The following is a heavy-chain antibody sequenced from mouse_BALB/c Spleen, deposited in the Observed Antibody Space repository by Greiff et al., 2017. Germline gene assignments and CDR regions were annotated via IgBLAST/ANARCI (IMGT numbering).Heavy chain of an antibody. V-gene: IGHV5-12-1*01. CDR2: ISSGGGST. Sequence: EVKLVESGGGLVKPGGSLKLSCAASGFAFSSYDMSWVRQTPEKRLEWVAYISSGGGSTYYPDTVKGRFTISRDNAKNTLYLQMSSLKSEDTAMYYCARQGLRRSFAYWGQGTLVTVSA. D-gene: IGHD2-4*01. CDR3: ARQGLRRSFAY. CDR1: GFAFSSYD. J-gene: IGHJ3*01.